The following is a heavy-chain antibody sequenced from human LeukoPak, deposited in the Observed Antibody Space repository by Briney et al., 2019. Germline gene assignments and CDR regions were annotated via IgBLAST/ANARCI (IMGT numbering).Heavy chain of an antibody. V-gene: IGHV4-34*01. CDR3: ERGGERYFYESSAYYPEYFHH. J-gene: IGHJ1*01. D-gene: IGHD3-22*01. CDR1: GGSFSAYY. Sequence: SQTLSLTRVVYGGSFSAYYWNWIRQPPGKGLEWVGEINHIGSTNYKPPLKSQVTLSVDTSKNQFSLKLTSVTAADTAVYYCERGGERYFYESSAYYPEYFHHWGQGTLVTVSS. CDR2: INHIGST.